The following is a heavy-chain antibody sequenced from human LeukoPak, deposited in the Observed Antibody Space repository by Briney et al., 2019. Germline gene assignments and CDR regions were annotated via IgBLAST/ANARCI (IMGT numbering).Heavy chain of an antibody. D-gene: IGHD3-22*01. CDR2: IYYSGRT. J-gene: IGHJ4*02. CDR1: GVSICSYY. V-gene: IGHV4-59*01. Sequence: PSETLSLTCTVSGVSICSYYWGWIRQRPGKGLEWIGYIYYSGRTHSKPSLKSVVTISVETSKNQFSLKLSSVDAADSAGYYCARVSSRDSGYYLYYFDYWGQGTLITVSS. CDR3: ARVSSRDSGYYLYYFDY.